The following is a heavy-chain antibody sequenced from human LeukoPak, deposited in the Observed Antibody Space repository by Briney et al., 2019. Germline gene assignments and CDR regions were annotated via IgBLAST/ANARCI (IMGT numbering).Heavy chain of an antibody. J-gene: IGHJ3*02. CDR3: AKDLMWAQGGSGWYRNAFDI. CDR1: GFTFSSYA. D-gene: IGHD6-19*01. V-gene: IGHV3-23*01. CDR2: ISGSGGST. Sequence: QTGGSLRLSRAASGFTFSSYAMSWVRQAPGKGLEWVSAISGSGGSTYYADSVKGRFTISRDNSKNTLYLQMNSLRAEHTAVYSCAKDLMWAQGGSGWYRNAFDIWGQGTMVTVSS.